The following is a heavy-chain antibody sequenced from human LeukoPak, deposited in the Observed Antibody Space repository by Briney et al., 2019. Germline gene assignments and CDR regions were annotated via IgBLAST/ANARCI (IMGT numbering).Heavy chain of an antibody. CDR1: GFTFSSYG. CDR2: IWYDGGNK. CDR3: ARDWSSFVVVPAAMYY. D-gene: IGHD2-2*01. J-gene: IGHJ4*02. Sequence: GGSLRLSCAASGFTFSSYGRHWVRQAPGKGREWGAVIWYDGGNKYYADSVKGRFTISRDNSKNTLYLQMNSLRAEDTAVYYCARDWSSFVVVPAAMYYWGQGTLVTVSS. V-gene: IGHV3-33*01.